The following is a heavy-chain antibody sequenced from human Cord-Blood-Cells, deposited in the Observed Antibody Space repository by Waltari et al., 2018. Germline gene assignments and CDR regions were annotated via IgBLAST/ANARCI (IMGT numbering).Heavy chain of an antibody. CDR3: ARDPTSSSSFADWFDP. V-gene: IGHV1-69*01. CDR2: IIPIFGTA. Sequence: QVQLVQSGAEVKKPGSSVKVSCKASGGTFSSYAISWVRQAPGQGLEWMGGIIPIFGTANYAKKFQGRVTITADESTSTAYMELSSLRSEDTAVYYCARDPTSSSSFADWFDPWGQGTLVTVSS. CDR1: GGTFSSYA. D-gene: IGHD6-6*01. J-gene: IGHJ5*02.